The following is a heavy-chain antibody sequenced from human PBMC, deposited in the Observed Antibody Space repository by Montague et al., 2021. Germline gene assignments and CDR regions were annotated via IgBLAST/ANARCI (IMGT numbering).Heavy chain of an antibody. CDR2: ISGSGGST. Sequence: SLRLSCAAPGFTFNSYAMSLVRQAPGKGLEWVSGISGSGGSTYYVDSVKGRFTISRDNPKKTLYMKMNSLRAEDTAVYYCAKDQSLNMITFGEMIDRRAFDIWGRGTRVTVSS. CDR1: GFTFNSYA. CDR3: AKDQSLNMITFGEMIDRRAFDI. V-gene: IGHV3-23*01. D-gene: IGHD3-16*01. J-gene: IGHJ3*02.